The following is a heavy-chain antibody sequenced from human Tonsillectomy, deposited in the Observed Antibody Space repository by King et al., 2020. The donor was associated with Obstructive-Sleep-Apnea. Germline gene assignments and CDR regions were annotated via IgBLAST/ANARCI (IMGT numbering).Heavy chain of an antibody. D-gene: IGHD3-3*01. V-gene: IGHV4-59*08. CDR2: IYYSGST. Sequence: QLQESGPGLVKPSETLSLTCTVSGGSISSYYWSWIRQPPGKGLEWIGYIYYSGSTNYNPSLKSRVTISVDTSKNQFSLKLSSVTAADTAVYYCATHYDFWSGYYAFDYWGQGTLVTVSS. CDR1: GGSISSYY. J-gene: IGHJ4*02. CDR3: ATHYDFWSGYYAFDY.